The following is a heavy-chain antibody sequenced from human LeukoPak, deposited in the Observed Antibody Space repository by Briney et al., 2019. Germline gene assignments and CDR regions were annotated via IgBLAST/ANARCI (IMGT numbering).Heavy chain of an antibody. CDR3: ARERGGYCSSTSCYGLDFDP. V-gene: IGHV3-21*01. CDR1: GFTFSSYA. Sequence: GGSLRLSCAASGFTFSSYAMNWVRQAPGKGLEWVSSISSSSSYIYYADSVKGRFTISRDNAKNSLYLQMNSLRAEDTAVYYCARERGGYCSSTSCYGLDFDPWGQGTLVTVSS. D-gene: IGHD2-2*01. J-gene: IGHJ5*02. CDR2: ISSSSSYI.